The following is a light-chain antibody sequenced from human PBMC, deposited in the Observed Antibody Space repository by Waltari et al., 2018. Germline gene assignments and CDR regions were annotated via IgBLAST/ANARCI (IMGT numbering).Light chain of an antibody. V-gene: IGLV1-40*01. Sequence: QSVLTQPPSVSGAPGQRVTISCTGSSSNIGAGYDVHWYQQLPGTAPKLLTCGNRNRPSGVPDRFPGSKSGTSATLAITGLQAEDEADYYCQSYDSSLSGSYVFGTGTKVTVL. CDR2: GNR. CDR1: SSNIGAGYD. CDR3: QSYDSSLSGSYV. J-gene: IGLJ1*01.